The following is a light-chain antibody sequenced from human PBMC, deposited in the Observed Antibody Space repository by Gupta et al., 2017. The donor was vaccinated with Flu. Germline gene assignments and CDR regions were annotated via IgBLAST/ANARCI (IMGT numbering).Light chain of an antibody. CDR3: QAWDSSTVI. Sequence: SYELTQPPSVSVSPGQTASITCSGDNLGNKYAFWYQQKPGQSPVLVIYQDTKRPSGIPERFSASHPGSTATLTIRGTQAMDEADYYCQAWDSSTVIFGGGTKLTVL. V-gene: IGLV3-1*01. CDR2: QDT. J-gene: IGLJ2*01. CDR1: NLGNKY.